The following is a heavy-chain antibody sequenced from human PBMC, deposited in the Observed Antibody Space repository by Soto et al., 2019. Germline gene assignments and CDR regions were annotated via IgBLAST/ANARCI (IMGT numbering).Heavy chain of an antibody. CDR3: TGVPRCSEGNSYARGAVDF. Sequence: VQLVESGGGLVHPGGSLRLSCAASGFTFSNYWMHWVRQAPGKGLVWVSRINSEGGSTAYADSVKGRFTISRDNAENTLFLQMKSLRAEDMAVYYCTGVPRCSEGNSYARGAVDFWGQATMVTVSS. D-gene: IGHD2-15*01. J-gene: IGHJ3*01. CDR1: GFTFSNYW. V-gene: IGHV3-74*01. CDR2: INSEGGST.